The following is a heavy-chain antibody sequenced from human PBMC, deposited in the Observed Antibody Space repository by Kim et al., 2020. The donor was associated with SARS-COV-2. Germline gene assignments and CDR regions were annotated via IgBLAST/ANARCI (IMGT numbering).Heavy chain of an antibody. Sequence: GGSLRLSCAASGFTFSSYAMSWVRQTPGKGLEWLSNLSGNSAYTYYADSVKGRFTISRDNSKNTLYLQMNSLRVEDTALYYCAKVGDIDGVRASGICVWG. J-gene: IGHJ6*01. CDR1: GFTFSSYA. CDR2: LSGNSAYT. V-gene: IGHV3-23*01. CDR3: AKVGDIDGVRASGICV. D-gene: IGHD3-10*01.